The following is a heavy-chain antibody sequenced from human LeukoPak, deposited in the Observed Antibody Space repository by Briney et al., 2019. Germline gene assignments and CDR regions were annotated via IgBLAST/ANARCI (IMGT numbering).Heavy chain of an antibody. CDR3: VRLGGTGAEHTDWFDP. CDR1: GFTVSSNY. J-gene: IGHJ5*02. Sequence: PGGSLRLSCAASGFTVSSNYMSWVRQAPGKGLEWVSVIYSGGSTYYADSVKGRFTISRHDSKNTVYLQMNSLRAEDTAVYYCVRLGGTGAEHTDWFDPWGRGTLVTVST. D-gene: IGHD1-26*01. V-gene: IGHV3-53*01. CDR2: IYSGGST.